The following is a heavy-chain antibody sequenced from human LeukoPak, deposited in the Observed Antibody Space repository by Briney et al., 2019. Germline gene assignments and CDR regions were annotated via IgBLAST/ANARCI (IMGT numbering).Heavy chain of an antibody. CDR3: ARDLTGAYDL. J-gene: IGHJ4*02. V-gene: IGHV3-74*01. D-gene: IGHD3-22*01. Sequence: GGSLRLSCAASGFSASGFWVHWVRQAPGKELVWVARINVEGDYIDYAESVRGRFTISRDSAKNTLYLQMNSVRAEDTAVYSCARDLTGAYDLWGQGTLVTVSS. CDR1: GFSASGFW. CDR2: INVEGDYI.